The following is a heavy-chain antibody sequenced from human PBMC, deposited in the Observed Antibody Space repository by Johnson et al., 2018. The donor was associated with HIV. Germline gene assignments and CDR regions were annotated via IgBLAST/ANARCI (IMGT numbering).Heavy chain of an antibody. D-gene: IGHD6-19*01. V-gene: IGHV3-20*04. CDR1: GFIFNDYV. CDR2: VNWNGGST. CDR3: ARRGGSGRGAFDI. Sequence: VQLVESGGGMVRPGGSLRLSCAASGFIFNDYVMNWVRQAPGKGLEWVSGVNWNGGSTGYADSVKGRFTISRDNAKNSLYLQMNSLRAEDTALYYCARRGGSGRGAFDIWGQGTMVTVSS. J-gene: IGHJ3*02.